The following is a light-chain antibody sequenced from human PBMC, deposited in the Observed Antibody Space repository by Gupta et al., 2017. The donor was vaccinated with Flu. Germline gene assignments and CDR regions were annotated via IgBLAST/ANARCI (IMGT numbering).Light chain of an antibody. J-gene: IGKJ1*01. CDR3: QQYNNWPPWT. CDR2: GAS. V-gene: IGKV3-15*01. Sequence: APLSGAPGERATLPCRASQSGSSNLAWYQQKPGQAPRLLIYGASTRATDIPARFSGSGSETEFTLTISSLQSEDFAVYYCQQYNNWPPWTFGQGTKVEIK. CDR1: QSGSSN.